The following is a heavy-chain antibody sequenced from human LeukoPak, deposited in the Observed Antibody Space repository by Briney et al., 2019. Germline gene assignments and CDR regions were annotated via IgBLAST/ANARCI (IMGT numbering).Heavy chain of an antibody. J-gene: IGHJ6*02. Sequence: GRSLRLSCGASGFTFSSFGMYWVRQAPGKGLEWVAVISYDGSNKYYADSVKGRFTISRDNSKNTLYLQMNSLRAEDTAVYYCARDEIVVVPAATAYYYYGMDVWGQGTTVTVSS. CDR1: GFTFSSFG. CDR3: ARDEIVVVPAATAYYYYGMDV. V-gene: IGHV3-30*19. D-gene: IGHD2-2*01. CDR2: ISYDGSNK.